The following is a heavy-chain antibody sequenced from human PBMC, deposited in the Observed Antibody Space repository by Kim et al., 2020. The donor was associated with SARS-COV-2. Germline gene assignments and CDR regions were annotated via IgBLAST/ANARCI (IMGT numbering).Heavy chain of an antibody. CDR1: GGSISSGGYY. J-gene: IGHJ3*02. CDR2: IYYSGST. CDR3: AGQGWRHAFDI. Sequence: SETLSLTCTVSGGSISSGGYYWSWIRQHPGKGLEWIGYIYYSGSTYYNPSLKSRVTISVDTSKNQFSLKLSSVTAADTAVYYCAGQGWRHAFDIWGQGTMVTVSS. V-gene: IGHV4-31*03. D-gene: IGHD6-19*01.